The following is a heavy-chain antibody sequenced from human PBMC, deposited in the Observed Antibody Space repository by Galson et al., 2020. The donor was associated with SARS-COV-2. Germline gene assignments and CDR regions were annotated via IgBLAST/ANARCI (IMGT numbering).Heavy chain of an antibody. CDR1: GFTFSSYA. D-gene: IGHD3-10*01. J-gene: IGHJ4*02. V-gene: IGHV3-30-3*01. Sequence: TGGSLRLSCAASGFTFSSYAMHWVRQAPGKGLEWVAVISYDGSNKYYADSVKGRFTISRDNSKNTLYLQMNSLRAEDTAVYYCASPKGNYYGSGSYDYWGQGTLVTVSS. CDR3: ASPKGNYYGSGSYDY. CDR2: ISYDGSNK.